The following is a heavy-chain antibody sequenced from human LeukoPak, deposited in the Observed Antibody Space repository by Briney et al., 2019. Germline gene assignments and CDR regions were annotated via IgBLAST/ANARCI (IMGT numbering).Heavy chain of an antibody. D-gene: IGHD3-10*01. V-gene: IGHV4-4*07. CDR2: TSSSGNT. CDR1: GDSISYFY. Sequence: SETLSLTCSVSGDSISYFYWSWIRQAAGKGLEWIGRTSSSGNTDYNASLKSRVTMSVDTSKNQLSLKVISVTAADTAVYYCARGRPDGSGSYYKFDPWGQGTLVTVSS. J-gene: IGHJ5*02. CDR3: ARGRPDGSGSYYKFDP.